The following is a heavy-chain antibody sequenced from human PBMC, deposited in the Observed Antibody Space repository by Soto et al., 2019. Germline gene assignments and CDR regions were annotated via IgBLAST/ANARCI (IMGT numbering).Heavy chain of an antibody. J-gene: IGHJ5*02. Sequence: PSETLSLTCTVSGGSISSSSYYWGWIRQPPGKGLEWIGIFYYSGSTYYNPSFKSRVTISVDTSKNQFSLKLSSVTAADTAVYYCARHGHDFWSGYYKRYDWFDPWGQGTLVTVSS. CDR1: GGSISSSSYY. V-gene: IGHV4-39*01. D-gene: IGHD3-3*01. CDR2: FYYSGST. CDR3: ARHGHDFWSGYYKRYDWFDP.